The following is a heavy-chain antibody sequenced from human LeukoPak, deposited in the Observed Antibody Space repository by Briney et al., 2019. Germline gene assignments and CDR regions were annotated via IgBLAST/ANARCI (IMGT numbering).Heavy chain of an antibody. CDR1: XGSIXXXF. CDR3: ARDLQGSLDY. Sequence: XSLTXXXXXGSIXXXFWSWIRQPPGKGLEWIGLSHNDGKSNSYPSLKSRLTISVDRSRNQFFLRLSSVTAADTAVYYCARDLQGSLDYWGQGILVTVSS. J-gene: IGHJ4*02. V-gene: IGHV4-59*01. CDR2: SHNDGKS.